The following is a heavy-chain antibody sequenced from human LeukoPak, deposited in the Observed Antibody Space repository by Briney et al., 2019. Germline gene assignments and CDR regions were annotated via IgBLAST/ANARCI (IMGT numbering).Heavy chain of an antibody. CDR3: ARDPMTLVTSRSAVDGNPPEY. CDR2: ISSSSSTI. Sequence: PGGSLMLSCETFGFTFSSYSMNWVRQAPVKGLEWVSYISSSSSTIYYAESVRGRFTISRDNVQSSVYLQMNSLRVEDTAVYYCARDPMTLVTSRSAVDGNPPEYWGLGTLVTVSS. CDR1: GFTFSSYS. V-gene: IGHV3-48*01. J-gene: IGHJ4*02. D-gene: IGHD4-17*01.